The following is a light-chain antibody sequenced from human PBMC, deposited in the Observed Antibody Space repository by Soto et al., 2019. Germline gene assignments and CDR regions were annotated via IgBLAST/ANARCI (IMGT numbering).Light chain of an antibody. CDR2: SND. Sequence: QAVVTQPPSASGTPGQRVSISCSGSSSNIGRNTVNWYQQLPGTAPKVLIYSNDQRPSGVPDRFSGSKSGTSASLAISGLQSEDEADYYCAAWDDSLNGQGVFGGGTKVTVL. J-gene: IGLJ3*02. V-gene: IGLV1-44*01. CDR3: AAWDDSLNGQGV. CDR1: SSNIGRNT.